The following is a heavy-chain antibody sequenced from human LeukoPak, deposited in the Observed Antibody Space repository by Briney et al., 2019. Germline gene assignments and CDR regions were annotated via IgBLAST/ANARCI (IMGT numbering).Heavy chain of an antibody. CDR1: GFTFSSYG. J-gene: IGHJ6*02. V-gene: IGHV3-7*01. Sequence: GGSLRLSCAASGFTFSSYGMHWVRQAPGKGLEWVANIKQDGSEKYYVDSVKGRFTISRDNAKNSLYLQMNSLRAEDTAVYYCARVAPYSSGWLYYYYYGMDVWGQGTTVTVSS. CDR3: ARVAPYSSGWLYYYYYGMDV. CDR2: IKQDGSEK. D-gene: IGHD6-19*01.